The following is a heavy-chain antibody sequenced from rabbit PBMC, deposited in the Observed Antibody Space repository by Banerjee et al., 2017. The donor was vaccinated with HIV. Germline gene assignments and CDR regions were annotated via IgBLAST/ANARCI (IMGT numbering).Heavy chain of an antibody. CDR2: IYTTSGST. J-gene: IGHJ4*01. Sequence: QQQLEESGGGLVKPGGTLTLTCKASGIDFSSYYRMCWVRQAPGRGLELIACIYTTSGSTWYASWVNGRFTISSDNAQNTVDLQMNSLTAADTATYFCASASSSGYYGYYFNLWGPGTLVTVS. V-gene: IGHV1S43*01. CDR1: GIDFSSYYR. D-gene: IGHD1-1*01. CDR3: ASASSSGYYGYYFNL.